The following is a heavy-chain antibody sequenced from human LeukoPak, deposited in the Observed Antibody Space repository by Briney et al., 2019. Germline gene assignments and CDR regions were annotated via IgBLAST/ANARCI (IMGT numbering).Heavy chain of an antibody. CDR1: GGSISSYY. D-gene: IGHD4-17*01. CDR3: ARDTWSYGDYGLGYYYYYMDV. CDR2: IYTSGST. J-gene: IGHJ6*03. V-gene: IGHV4-4*07. Sequence: SETLSLTCTVSGGSISSYYWSWIRQPAGKGLEWIGRIYTSGSTNYNPSLKSRVTMSVDTSKNQFSLKLSSVTAADTAVYYCARDTWSYGDYGLGYYYYYMDVWGKGTTVTISS.